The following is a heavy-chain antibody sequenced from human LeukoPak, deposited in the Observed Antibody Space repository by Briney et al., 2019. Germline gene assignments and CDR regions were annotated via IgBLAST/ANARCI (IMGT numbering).Heavy chain of an antibody. Sequence: ASVKVSCKASGYTFISYALHWVRQAPGQRLEWMGWINAGNGNTKYSQKFQDRVTITRDTSASTAYMEMSSLRSEDTAVYYCARGSYRYTNDYWGQETLVTVSS. V-gene: IGHV1-3*01. CDR3: ARGSYRYTNDY. CDR2: INAGNGNT. J-gene: IGHJ4*02. CDR1: GYTFISYA. D-gene: IGHD3-16*02.